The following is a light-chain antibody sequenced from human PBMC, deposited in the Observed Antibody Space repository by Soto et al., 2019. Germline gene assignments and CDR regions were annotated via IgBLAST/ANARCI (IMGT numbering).Light chain of an antibody. Sequence: EIVMTQSPLTLPVTPGEPASISCRSSQSLLYNNTYNYLDWYVQKPGQSPQLLIYFGSNRAPGVPDRFSGSGSESDFTLTISSLEPEDFAVYYCQQRSYPITFGQGTRLEIK. CDR2: FGS. CDR3: QQRSYPIT. CDR1: QSLLYNNTYNY. J-gene: IGKJ5*01. V-gene: IGKV2-28*01.